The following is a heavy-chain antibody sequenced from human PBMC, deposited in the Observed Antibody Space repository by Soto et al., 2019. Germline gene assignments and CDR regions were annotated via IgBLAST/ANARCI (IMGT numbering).Heavy chain of an antibody. D-gene: IGHD5-12*01. Sequence: GASVKVSCKASGYTFTSYGISWVRQAPGQGLEWMGWISAYNGNTNYAQKLQGRVTMTTDTSTSTAYMELRSLRSDDTAVYYCAREVGYSGYDAYYYYGMDAWGQGTTVTVSS. J-gene: IGHJ6*02. CDR3: AREVGYSGYDAYYYYGMDA. V-gene: IGHV1-18*01. CDR2: ISAYNGNT. CDR1: GYTFTSYG.